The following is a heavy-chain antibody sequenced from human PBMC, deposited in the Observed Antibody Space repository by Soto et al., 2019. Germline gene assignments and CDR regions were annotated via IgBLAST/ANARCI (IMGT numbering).Heavy chain of an antibody. Sequence: QVQLQESGPGLVKPSETLSLTCTISGDSISSSSYFWGWIRQPPGKGLEWIGTIYYTGSTYYNPSLKSXXTXSXXTSKNQFSLKLSSVTAADTAVYYCARLLAAGAVDYWGQGTLVTVSS. CDR1: GDSISSSSYF. J-gene: IGHJ4*02. CDR2: IYYTGST. V-gene: IGHV4-39*01. D-gene: IGHD6-13*01. CDR3: ARLLAAGAVDY.